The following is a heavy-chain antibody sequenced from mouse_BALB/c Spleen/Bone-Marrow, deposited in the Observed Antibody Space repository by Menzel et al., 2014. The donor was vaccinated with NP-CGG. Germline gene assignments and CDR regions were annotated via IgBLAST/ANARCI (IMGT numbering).Heavy chain of an antibody. V-gene: IGHV1-80*01. Sequence: QVQLQQSGADLVRPGTSVKISCKASGYAFXNYWMNWVKQRPGQGLEWIGQIYPGDGDTNYNGKFKGKATLTADKSSSTAYMQLSSLTSEDSAVYFCARCDGYSYYFDYCGQGTTLTVSS. CDR2: IYPGDGDT. J-gene: IGHJ2*01. CDR1: GYAFXNYW. CDR3: ARCDGYSYYFDY. D-gene: IGHD2-3*01.